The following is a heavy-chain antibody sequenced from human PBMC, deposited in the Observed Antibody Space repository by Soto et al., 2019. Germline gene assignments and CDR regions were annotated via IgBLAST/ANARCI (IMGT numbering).Heavy chain of an antibody. CDR1: GDSISSSNSH. CDR3: VRYDVNNMKTYSPEGFHI. Sequence: PTETLSLTCTVSGDSISSSNSHWGWTRQPPGKGLEYIGSVYYGGAIFYSGNIYYNPSLKSRVTISVDTSKNQFSLRLSSVTATDTGVYYCVRYDVNNMKTYSPEGFHISGPATMVT. J-gene: IGHJ3*02. D-gene: IGHD2-21*01. V-gene: IGHV4-39*01. CDR2: VYYGGAIFYSGNI.